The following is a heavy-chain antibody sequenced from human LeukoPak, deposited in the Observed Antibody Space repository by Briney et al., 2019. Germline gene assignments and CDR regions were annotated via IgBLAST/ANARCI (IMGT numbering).Heavy chain of an antibody. D-gene: IGHD3-22*01. CDR2: ISYAGSIE. Sequence: GGSLRLSCAASGFDFSIYGMHWVRQAPGKGLEWVAVISYAGSIEYNGDSVRGRFIISRDNSKNTLYLQMDSLRAEDTAVYYCAKDLDVDGTGYYFFRWFDSWGQGTLVTVAS. V-gene: IGHV3-30*18. CDR3: AKDLDVDGTGYYFFRWFDS. J-gene: IGHJ5*01. CDR1: GFDFSIYG.